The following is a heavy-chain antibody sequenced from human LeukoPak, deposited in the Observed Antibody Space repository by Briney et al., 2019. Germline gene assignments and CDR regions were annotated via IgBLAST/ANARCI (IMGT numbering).Heavy chain of an antibody. J-gene: IGHJ4*02. CDR3: ARVKSLRAYCGGDCYQDYFDY. V-gene: IGHV1-2*02. CDR2: INPNSGGT. D-gene: IGHD2-21*02. Sequence: ASVKVSCKASGYTFTGYYMHWVRQAPGQGLEWMGWINPNSGGTNYAQKFQGRVTMTRDTSISTAYMELSRLRSDDTAVYYCARVKSLRAYCGGDCYQDYFDYWGQGTLVTVSS. CDR1: GYTFTGYY.